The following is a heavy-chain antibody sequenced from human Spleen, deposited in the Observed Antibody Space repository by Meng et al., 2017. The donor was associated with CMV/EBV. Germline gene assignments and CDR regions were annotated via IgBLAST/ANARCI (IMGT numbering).Heavy chain of an antibody. CDR2: INWNGGSR. D-gene: IGHD1-7*01. Sequence: GGSLRLSCAASGFTVSSNYVSWVRQAPGKGLEWVAIINWNGGSRGHADSVKGRFTITRDNAKKSLYLQMNSLRPEDTALYYCAKEALELVFPLRSGMDVWGQGTTVTVSS. V-gene: IGHV3-20*04. J-gene: IGHJ6*02. CDR1: GFTVSSNY. CDR3: AKEALELVFPLRSGMDV.